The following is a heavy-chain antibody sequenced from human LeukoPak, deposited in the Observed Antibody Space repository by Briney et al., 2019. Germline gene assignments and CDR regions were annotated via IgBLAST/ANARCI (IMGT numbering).Heavy chain of an antibody. V-gene: IGHV1-2*02. CDR1: GYTFTGYY. CDR3: ATEDGELLGHDAFDI. D-gene: IGHD3-10*01. Sequence: ASVKVSCKASGYTFTGYYMHWVRQAPGQGLEWMGWINPNSGGTNHAQKFQGRVTMTSDTSISTAYMELSRLTSDDTAVYYCATEDGELLGHDAFDIWGQGTMVTVSS. J-gene: IGHJ3*02. CDR2: INPNSGGT.